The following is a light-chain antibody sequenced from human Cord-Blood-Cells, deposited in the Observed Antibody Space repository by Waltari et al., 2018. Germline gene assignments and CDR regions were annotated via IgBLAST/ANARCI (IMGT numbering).Light chain of an antibody. CDR3: AAWDDSLSGRV. J-gene: IGLJ3*02. V-gene: IGLV1-47*01. CDR1: SSNIGSNY. CDR2: RNN. Sequence: QSVLTQPPSASGTPGQRVTISCSGSSSNIGSNYVYWYQQLQGTAPKLLIYRNNQRPSGVPDRFCGSKSGTSASLAISGLRSEDEADYYCAAWDDSLSGRVFGGGTKLTVL.